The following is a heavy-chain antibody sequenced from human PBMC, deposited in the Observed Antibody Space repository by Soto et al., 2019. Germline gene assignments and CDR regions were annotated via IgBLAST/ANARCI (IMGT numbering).Heavy chain of an antibody. CDR2: TYYRSKWYN. V-gene: IGHV6-1*01. CDR1: GDSVSSNSAA. D-gene: IGHD3-10*01. J-gene: IGHJ6*02. CDR3: ARDPELYGSGSYHNYYYGMDV. Sequence: SQTLSLTCAISGDSVSSNSAAWNWIRQSPSRGLEWLGRTYYRSKWYNDYAVSVKSRITINPDTSKNQFSLQLNSVTPEDTAVYYCARDPELYGSGSYHNYYYGMDVWGQGTTVTVS.